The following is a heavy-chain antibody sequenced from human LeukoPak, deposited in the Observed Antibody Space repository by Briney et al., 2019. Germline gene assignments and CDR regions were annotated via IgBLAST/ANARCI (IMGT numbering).Heavy chain of an antibody. Sequence: GGSLRLSCAASGFTFSTYWMSWVRQAPGKGLEWVSNIKRSGSEKDYVDSVKGRFTISRDNAKNSLFLQMNSLRAEDTAVDYWAGVRGGYYFDYWGQGSLVTVSS. CDR3: AGVRGGYYFDY. CDR1: GFTFSTYW. J-gene: IGHJ4*02. D-gene: IGHD3-16*01. V-gene: IGHV3-7*01. CDR2: IKRSGSEK.